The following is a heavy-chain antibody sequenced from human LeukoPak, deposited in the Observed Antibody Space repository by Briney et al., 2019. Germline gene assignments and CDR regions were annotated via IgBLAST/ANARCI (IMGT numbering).Heavy chain of an antibody. CDR2: INPSGGST. J-gene: IGHJ4*02. CDR1: GYTFTSYY. CDR3: ARAPRVSANGGDFDY. V-gene: IGHV1-46*01. D-gene: IGHD2-8*01. Sequence: ASVKVSCKASGYTFTSYYMHWVRQAPGQGLGWMGIINPSGGSTSYAQKFQGRVTMTRDMSTSTVYMELSSLRSEDTAVYYCARAPRVSANGGDFDYWGQGTLVTVSS.